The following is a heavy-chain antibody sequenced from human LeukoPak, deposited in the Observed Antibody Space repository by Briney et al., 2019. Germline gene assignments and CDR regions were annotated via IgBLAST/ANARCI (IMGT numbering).Heavy chain of an antibody. CDR3: AREEWYYFDY. CDR1: GFTFSTYA. V-gene: IGHV3-30-3*01. Sequence: GGSLRLSCAASGFTFSTYAIHWVRQAPGKGLRWVAVISYDGSNKYYVDSVKGRFTIARDNSKNTVYLQMNSLKAEDMAVYYCAREEWYYFDYWGQGTLVTVSS. D-gene: IGHD3-3*01. CDR2: ISYDGSNK. J-gene: IGHJ4*02.